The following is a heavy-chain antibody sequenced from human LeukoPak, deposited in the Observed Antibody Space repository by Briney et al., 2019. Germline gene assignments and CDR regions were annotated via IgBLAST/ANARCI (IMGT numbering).Heavy chain of an antibody. CDR1: GGSFSGYY. CDR3: ARGNIPNYYDSSGYWLDY. D-gene: IGHD3-22*01. Sequence: SETLSLTCAVYGGSFSGYYWNWIRQPPGKGLEWIGEINHSGSTNYNPSLKSRVTISVDTSKNQFSLKLSSVTAADTAVYYCARGNIPNYYDSSGYWLDYWGQGTLVTVSS. J-gene: IGHJ4*02. CDR2: INHSGST. V-gene: IGHV4-34*01.